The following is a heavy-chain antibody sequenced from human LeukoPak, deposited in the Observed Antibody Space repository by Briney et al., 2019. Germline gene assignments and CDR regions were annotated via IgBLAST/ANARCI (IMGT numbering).Heavy chain of an antibody. J-gene: IGHJ6*02. CDR1: GYTFTSYD. CDR2: MNPNSGNT. D-gene: IGHD5-12*01. V-gene: IGHV1-8*01. CDR3: SLGLVAPDYYYGMDV. Sequence: GASVKVSCKASGYTFTSYDINWVRQATGQGLEWMGWMNPNSGNTGYAQKFQGRVTMTRNTSISTAYMELSSLRSEDTAVYYCSLGLVAPDYYYGMDVWGQGTTVTVSS.